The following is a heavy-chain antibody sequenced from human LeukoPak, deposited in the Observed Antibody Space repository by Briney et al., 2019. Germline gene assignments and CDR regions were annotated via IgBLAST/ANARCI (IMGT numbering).Heavy chain of an antibody. V-gene: IGHV4-59*01. CDR2: IYDSGTT. D-gene: IGHD6-19*01. Sequence: PSETLSLTCTVSGGSITSFYWSWIRQPAGKRLEWIGNIYDSGTTNYNPSLESRVAISLDPSKNEFSLKMSSVTAADTAVYYCANTKQWLAFASWSQGTLVTVSS. CDR1: GGSITSFY. CDR3: ANTKQWLAFAS. J-gene: IGHJ4*02.